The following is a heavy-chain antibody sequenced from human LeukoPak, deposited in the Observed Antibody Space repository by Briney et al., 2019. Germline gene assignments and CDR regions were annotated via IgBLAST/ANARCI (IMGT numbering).Heavy chain of an antibody. D-gene: IGHD3-10*01. CDR3: ARSYYYGSGSLFPDY. CDR2: IYYSGST. V-gene: IGHV4-59*01. J-gene: IGHJ4*02. Sequence: SETLSLTCTVSGGSISSYFWSWIRQPPGKGLEWIGYIYYSGSTNYNYNPSLKSRVTLSVDTSKNHFSLRLSSVTAADTAVYYCARSYYYGSGSLFPDYWGQGTLVTVSS. CDR1: GGSISSYF.